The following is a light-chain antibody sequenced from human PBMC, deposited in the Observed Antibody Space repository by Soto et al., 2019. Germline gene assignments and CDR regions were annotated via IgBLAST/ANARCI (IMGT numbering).Light chain of an antibody. CDR3: SSYAGSNNYV. J-gene: IGLJ1*01. V-gene: IGLV2-8*01. CDR2: ELN. CDR1: SSDVGGYNF. Sequence: QSALTQPPSASGSPGQSVTISCTGTSSDVGGYNFVSWYQQHPGKAPKLMIYELNKRPSGVPDRFSGSKSGNTASLTVSGLQAEDEVDYYCSSYAGSNNYVFGTGTKLTVL.